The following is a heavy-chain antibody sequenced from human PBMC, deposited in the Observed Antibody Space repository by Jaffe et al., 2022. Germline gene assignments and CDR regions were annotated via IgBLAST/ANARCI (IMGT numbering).Heavy chain of an antibody. V-gene: IGHV4-38-2*02. Sequence: QVQLQESGPGLAKPSETLSLTCTVSGYSIISDYYWGWIRQSPGKGLEWIGSIYHGGSTYYNPSLESRVTISVDTPKNQFSLKLTSVTAADTAVYYCARVGHCSGSPCSSFMYYHYCMDVWGKGTTVTVSS. CDR2: IYHGGST. J-gene: IGHJ6*03. CDR3: ARVGHCSGSPCSSFMYYHYCMDV. CDR1: GYSIISDYY. D-gene: IGHD2-15*01.